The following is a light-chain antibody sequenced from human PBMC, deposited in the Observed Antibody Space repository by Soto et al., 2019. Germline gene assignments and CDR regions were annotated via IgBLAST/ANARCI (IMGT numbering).Light chain of an antibody. V-gene: IGKV1-27*01. Sequence: DIQMTQSPSSLSASVGDRVTITCRVIQDISVYLAWYQQKPGKVPKLLIYSASTLQSGVPSRFSGSGSGTDFTLTISSLQPEDVATYYCQKFNTAPLTFGQGTRLEIK. CDR1: QDISVY. CDR2: SAS. J-gene: IGKJ5*01. CDR3: QKFNTAPLT.